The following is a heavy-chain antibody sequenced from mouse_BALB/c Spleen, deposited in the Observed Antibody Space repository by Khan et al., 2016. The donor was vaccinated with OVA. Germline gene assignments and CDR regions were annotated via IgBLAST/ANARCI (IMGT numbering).Heavy chain of an antibody. J-gene: IGHJ4*01. Sequence: VQLQESGPGLVAPSQSLSITCTVSGFSLTSYGVHWVRQPPGKGLEWLVVIWSDGNTNYNSVLKSRLSISKDNSKSQVFLQMNSLQTDDTAIYYCARWIDGYSYHYAMDYWGQGTSVTVSA. V-gene: IGHV2-6*02. D-gene: IGHD2-3*01. CDR3: ARWIDGYSYHYAMDY. CDR1: GFSLTSYG. CDR2: IWSDGNT.